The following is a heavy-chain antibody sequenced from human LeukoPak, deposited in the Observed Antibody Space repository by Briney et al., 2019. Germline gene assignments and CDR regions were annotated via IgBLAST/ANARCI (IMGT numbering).Heavy chain of an antibody. CDR3: AKDLGYCSGGSCYYQYYYYYGMDV. V-gene: IGHV3-30*18. D-gene: IGHD2-15*01. CDR1: GFTFSSYG. CDR2: ISYDGSNK. J-gene: IGHJ6*04. Sequence: GRYLRLSCAASGFTFSSYGMHWVRQAPGKGLEWVAVISYDGSNKYYADSVKGRFTISRDNSKNTLYLQMNSLRAEDTAVYYCAKDLGYCSGGSCYYQYYYYYGMDVWGKGTTVTVSS.